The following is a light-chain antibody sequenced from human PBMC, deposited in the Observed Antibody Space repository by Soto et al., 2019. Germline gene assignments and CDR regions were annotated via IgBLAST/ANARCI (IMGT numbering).Light chain of an antibody. J-gene: IGKJ1*01. V-gene: IGKV1-5*03. CDR1: QTISSW. Sequence: DIQMTQSPSTLSGSVGDRVTITCRASQTISSWLAWYQQKPGKAPKVLIYTASSLESGVPSRFSGGGIATEFTLTITSLQPDDFATYYCQQYNSYPWTFGQGTKV. CDR2: TAS. CDR3: QQYNSYPWT.